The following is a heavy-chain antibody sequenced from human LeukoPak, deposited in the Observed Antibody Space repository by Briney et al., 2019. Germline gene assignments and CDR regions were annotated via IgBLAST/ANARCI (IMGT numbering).Heavy chain of an antibody. CDR1: GFTFSSYE. CDR2: ISSSGSTI. J-gene: IGHJ4*02. Sequence: GGSLRLSCAASGFTFSSYEMNWVRQAPGKGLEWVSYISSSGSTIYYADSVEGRFTISRDNAKNSLYLQMNSLRAEDTAVYYCARQSSGSPTFDYWGQGTLVTVSS. CDR3: ARQSSGSPTFDY. D-gene: IGHD1-26*01. V-gene: IGHV3-48*03.